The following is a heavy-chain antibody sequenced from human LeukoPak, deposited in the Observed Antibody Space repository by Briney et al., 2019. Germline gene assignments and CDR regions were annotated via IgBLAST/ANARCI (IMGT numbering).Heavy chain of an antibody. CDR2: INPNRGGT. V-gene: IGHV1-2*02. Sequence: ASVKVSCKASGYIFTAYYIHWVRQAPGQGLEWMGWINPNRGGTTFAQTFQDRVTMTRDTSISTVYMELSSLRSDDTAVYYCATILTGYYFPDYWGQGTLVTVSS. CDR1: GYIFTAYY. D-gene: IGHD3-9*01. CDR3: ATILTGYYFPDY. J-gene: IGHJ4*02.